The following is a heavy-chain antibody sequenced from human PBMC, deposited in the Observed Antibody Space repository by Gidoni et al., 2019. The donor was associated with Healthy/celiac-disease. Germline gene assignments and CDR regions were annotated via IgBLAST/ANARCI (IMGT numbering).Heavy chain of an antibody. V-gene: IGHV3-7*01. J-gene: IGHJ4*02. CDR2: IKQDGSEK. D-gene: IGHD3-3*01. CDR3: ARAPPYYDFWSGYYIFYDY. Sequence: EVQLVESGGGLVQPGGSLRLSCAASGFTFSSYWLSWVRQAPGKGLEWVANIKQDGSEKYYVDSVKGRFTISRDNAKNSLYLQMNSLRAEDTAVYYCARAPPYYDFWSGYYIFYDYWGQGTLVTVSS. CDR1: GFTFSSYW.